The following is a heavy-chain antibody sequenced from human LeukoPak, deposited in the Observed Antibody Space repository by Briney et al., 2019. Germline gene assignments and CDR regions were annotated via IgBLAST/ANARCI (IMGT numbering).Heavy chain of an antibody. CDR1: GYTFTSYY. V-gene: IGHV1-46*01. Sequence: ASVKVSCKASGYTFTSYYMHWVRQAPGQGLEWMGIINPSGGSTSYAQKFQGRVTMTRDTSTSTVYMELSSLRSEDTAVYYCAADRPGIVGATSLADYWGQGTLVTVSS. J-gene: IGHJ4*02. D-gene: IGHD1-26*01. CDR3: AADRPGIVGATSLADY. CDR2: INPSGGST.